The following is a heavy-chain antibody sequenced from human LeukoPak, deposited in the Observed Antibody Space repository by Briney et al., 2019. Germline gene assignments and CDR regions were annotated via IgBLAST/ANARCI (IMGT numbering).Heavy chain of an antibody. D-gene: IGHD5-18*01. Sequence: PSETLSLTCTVSGGSINSSSYYWGWIRQPPGKGLEWIGSIYYSGSTYYNPSLKSRVTISVDTSKNQFSLKLSSVTAADTAVYYCARVFGYSYGFDYWGQGTLVTVSS. CDR3: ARVFGYSYGFDY. CDR2: IYYSGST. J-gene: IGHJ4*02. CDR1: GGSINSSSYY. V-gene: IGHV4-39*07.